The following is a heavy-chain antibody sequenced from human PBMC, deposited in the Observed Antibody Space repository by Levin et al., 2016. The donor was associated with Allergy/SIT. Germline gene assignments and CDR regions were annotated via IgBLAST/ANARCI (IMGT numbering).Heavy chain of an antibody. CDR1: RFILSNYD. J-gene: IGHJ6*03. CDR2: MSDDGTKK. Sequence: GGSLRLSCGAHRFILSNYDFHWVRQAPGKGLEWVAVMSDDGTKKNYADSVKGRFTISSDDSENTFYLHMNSLRTEDTAVYYCARSDRQFYYESGTSGYLYYMGVWDKGTTVTVSS. CDR3: ARSDRQFYYESGTSGYLYYMGV. V-gene: IGHV3-30*03. D-gene: IGHD3-22*01.